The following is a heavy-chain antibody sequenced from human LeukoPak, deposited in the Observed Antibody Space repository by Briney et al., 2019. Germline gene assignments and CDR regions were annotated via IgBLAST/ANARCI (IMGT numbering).Heavy chain of an antibody. CDR2: LRETGGTT. CDR3: AKDYRGQDSLFDY. CDR1: GFTFSSFA. D-gene: IGHD3-10*01. Sequence: GGSLRLSCAASGFTFSSFAMSWVRQAPGKGLEWVSGLRETGGTTWHADSVKGRLTISRDNSKNTLYLQMNTLRAEDTAVYYCAKDYRGQDSLFDYWGQGTLVIVSS. V-gene: IGHV3-23*01. J-gene: IGHJ4*02.